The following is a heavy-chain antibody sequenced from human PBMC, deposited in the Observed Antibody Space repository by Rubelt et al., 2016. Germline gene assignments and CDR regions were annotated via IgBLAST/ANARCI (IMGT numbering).Heavy chain of an antibody. CDR3: ARGSLVSHSGFDP. V-gene: IGHV1-69*12. Sequence: QVQLVQSGAEVKKPGSSVKVSCKASGCTFSSYAISWVRQATGQGLEWMGGIIPIFGTANFSQKFQGRVTITAYESTSSAYVELSSLRAEETAVYYCARGSLVSHSGFDPWGQGTLVNVSS. CDR1: GCTFSSYA. D-gene: IGHD2-8*02. J-gene: IGHJ5*02. CDR2: IIPIFGTA.